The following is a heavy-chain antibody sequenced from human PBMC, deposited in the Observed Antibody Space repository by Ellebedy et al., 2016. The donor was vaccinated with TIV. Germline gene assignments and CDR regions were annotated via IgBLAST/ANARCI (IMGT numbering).Heavy chain of an antibody. D-gene: IGHD3-10*01. J-gene: IGHJ4*02. V-gene: IGHV3-23*01. CDR3: ARGGSSGSSDY. CDR2: VSAGGAST. Sequence: GGSLRLXXAVSGFTFGRSAMSWVRQAPGKGPEWVSSVSAGGASTYYADSVKGRFTISRDNSKNTLYLQMNSLRTDDMAVYYCARGGSSGSSDYWGQGTLVTVSS. CDR1: GFTFGRSA.